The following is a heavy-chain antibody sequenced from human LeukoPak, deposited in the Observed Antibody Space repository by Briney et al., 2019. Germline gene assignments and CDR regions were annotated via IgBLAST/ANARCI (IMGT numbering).Heavy chain of an antibody. Sequence: ASVKVSCKASGYTFTGYYMHWVRQAPGQGLEWMGWINPNSGGTNYAQKFQGRVTMTRDTSISTAYMELSRLRSDDTAMYYCARGAHIVVVPAAMGAFDIWGQGTMVTVSS. J-gene: IGHJ3*02. CDR3: ARGAHIVVVPAAMGAFDI. CDR2: INPNSGGT. D-gene: IGHD2-2*01. V-gene: IGHV1-2*02. CDR1: GYTFTGYY.